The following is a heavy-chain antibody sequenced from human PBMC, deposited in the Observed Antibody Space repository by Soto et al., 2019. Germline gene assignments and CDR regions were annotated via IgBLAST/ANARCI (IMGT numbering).Heavy chain of an antibody. V-gene: IGHV3-23*01. CDR3: AKGRGGSGSLTPRVDF. CDR2: ISGGGDTT. J-gene: IGHJ4*02. D-gene: IGHD3-10*01. Sequence: EVQLLESGGGLVQPGGSLRLSCAASGFTFNNYAMTWVRQAPGKGLEWVSAISGGGDTTSYADSVKGRFTVSRDGSKSTLYVQMSRLRAEDTALYYRAKGRGGSGSLTPRVDFWGQGTLVTVSS. CDR1: GFTFNNYA.